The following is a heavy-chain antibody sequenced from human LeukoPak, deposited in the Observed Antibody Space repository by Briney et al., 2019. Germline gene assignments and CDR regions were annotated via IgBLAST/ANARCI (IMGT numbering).Heavy chain of an antibody. CDR2: IKEDGSKK. Sequence: GGSLRLSCVASGFSFRNYWMSWVRQAPGKGLEWVANIKEDGSKKNHLESVKGRFTISRDNAKNFLYLQMNSLRVEDTAVYYCAKAGGRSYLGGYWGQGTLVTVSS. D-gene: IGHD1-26*01. CDR3: AKAGGRSYLGGY. J-gene: IGHJ4*02. V-gene: IGHV3-7*03. CDR1: GFSFRNYW.